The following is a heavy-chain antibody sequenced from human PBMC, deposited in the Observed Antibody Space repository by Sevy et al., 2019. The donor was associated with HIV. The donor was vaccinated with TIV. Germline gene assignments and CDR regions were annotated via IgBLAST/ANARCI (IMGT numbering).Heavy chain of an antibody. CDR3: ARDIAPATDYDFWSGYSTRTYYYYGMDV. V-gene: IGHV3-11*06. CDR2: ISSGSTYT. D-gene: IGHD3-3*01. Sequence: GGSLRLSCAVSGFTFSDYYMSWIRQAPGKGLEWVSDISSGSTYTKYADSVKGRFTISRDNAKNSLYLQMNSLRAEDTAVYYCARDIAPATDYDFWSGYSTRTYYYYGMDVWGQGTTVTVSS. CDR1: GFTFSDYY. J-gene: IGHJ6*02.